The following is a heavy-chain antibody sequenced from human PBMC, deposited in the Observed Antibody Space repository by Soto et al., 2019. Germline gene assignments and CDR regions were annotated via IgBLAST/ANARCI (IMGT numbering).Heavy chain of an antibody. V-gene: IGHV3-30-3*01. CDR1: GFTFSSYA. CDR2: ISYDGSNK. Sequence: QVQLVEPGGGVVQPGRSLRLSCAASGFTFSSYAVHWVRQAPGKGLEWVAVISYDGSNKYYADSVKGRFTISRDNSKNTLYLQMNSLRPEDTAVYYCARDPESDYYYYYGMDVWGQGTTVTVSS. CDR3: ARDPESDYYYYYGMDV. J-gene: IGHJ6*02.